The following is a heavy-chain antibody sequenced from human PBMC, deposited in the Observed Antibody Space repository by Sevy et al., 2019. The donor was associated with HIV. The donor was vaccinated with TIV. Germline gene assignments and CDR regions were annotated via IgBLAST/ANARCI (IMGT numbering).Heavy chain of an antibody. CDR3: ASDIRFLELGYYYYYMDV. D-gene: IGHD3-3*01. CDR1: GFTFSSYS. CDR2: ISSSSSYI. J-gene: IGHJ6*03. Sequence: GGSLRLSCAASGFTFSSYSMNWVRQAPGKGLEWVSSISSSSSYIYYADSVKGRFTISRDNAKNSLYLQMNSLRAEDTAVYYCASDIRFLELGYYYYYMDVWGKGTTVTVSS. V-gene: IGHV3-21*01.